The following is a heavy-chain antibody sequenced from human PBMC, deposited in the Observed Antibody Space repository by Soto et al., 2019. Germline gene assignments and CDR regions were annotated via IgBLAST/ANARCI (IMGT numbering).Heavy chain of an antibody. CDR3: TTAYYYDSSGYLVENPDY. J-gene: IGHJ4*02. D-gene: IGHD3-22*01. V-gene: IGHV3-15*01. CDR2: IKSKTDGGTT. CDR1: GFPFSNAW. Sequence: EVQLVESGGGLVKPGGSLRLSCAASGFPFSNAWMSWVRQAPGKGLEWVGRIKSKTDGGTTDYAAPVKGRFTISRDDSKNTLYLQMNSLKTEDTAVYYCTTAYYYDSSGYLVENPDYWGQGTLVTVSS.